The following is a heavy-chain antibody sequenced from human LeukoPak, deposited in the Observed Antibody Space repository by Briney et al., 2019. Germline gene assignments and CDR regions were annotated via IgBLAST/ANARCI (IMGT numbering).Heavy chain of an antibody. CDR1: GGSFSGYY. CDR2: INHSGST. D-gene: IGHD5-18*01. V-gene: IGHV4-34*01. CDR3: AKDLYSYGFFDY. Sequence: SETLSLTCAVYGGSFSGYYWSWIRQPPGKGLEWIGEINHSGSTNYNPSLKSRVTISVDTSKNQFSLKLSSVTAADTAVYYCAKDLYSYGFFDYWGQGTLVTVSS. J-gene: IGHJ4*02.